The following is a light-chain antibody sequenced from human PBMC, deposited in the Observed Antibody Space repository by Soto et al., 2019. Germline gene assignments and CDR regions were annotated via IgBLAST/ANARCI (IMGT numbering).Light chain of an antibody. CDR1: QGITSW. CDR2: KAS. Sequence: DIQMTQSLSSVSASVCDRVTSTCRASQGITSWLAWYQQKPGKDPKLLIYKASNLKSDVPSRFSGSGSGTEFTLTISSLQPDEFATDYCQQYNSYSTFGQGPKVEIK. V-gene: IGKV1-5*03. CDR3: QQYNSYST. J-gene: IGKJ1*01.